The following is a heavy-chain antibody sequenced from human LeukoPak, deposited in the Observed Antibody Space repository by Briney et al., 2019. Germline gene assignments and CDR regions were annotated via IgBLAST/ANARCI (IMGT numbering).Heavy chain of an antibody. CDR2: ISSSSSYI. D-gene: IGHD4-17*01. V-gene: IGHV3-21*01. CDR1: GFTFSSYS. J-gene: IGHJ4*02. Sequence: GGSLRLSCAAFGFTFSSYSMNWVRQAPGKGLEWVSSISSSSSYIYYADSVKGRFTISRDNAKNSLYLQMNSLRAEDTAVYYCPENYGDPTCDYWGQGTLVTVSS. CDR3: PENYGDPTCDY.